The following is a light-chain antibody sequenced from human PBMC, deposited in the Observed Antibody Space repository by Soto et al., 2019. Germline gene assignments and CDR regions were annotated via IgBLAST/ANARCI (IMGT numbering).Light chain of an antibody. CDR1: HTIGSS. J-gene: IGKJ1*01. V-gene: IGKV1-5*01. CDR3: QQYNSYSGM. CDR2: DAS. Sequence: DIQNTLSPATLSASVGDRVTVTCRASHTIGSSLSCYQQKPGRAPKLLIFDASSLESGVPSRFSGNGSGTEFTLTISGLQPDDFASYYCQQYNSYSGMFGQGTKVDI.